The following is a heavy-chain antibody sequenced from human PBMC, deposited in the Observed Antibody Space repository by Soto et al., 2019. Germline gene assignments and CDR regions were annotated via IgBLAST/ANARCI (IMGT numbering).Heavy chain of an antibody. CDR1: GYSFTSSW. V-gene: IGHV5-51*01. CDR2: IFPGDSDT. J-gene: IGHJ4*02. D-gene: IGHD5-12*01. CDR3: AGHGYSGYDWFFDY. Sequence: PGESLKISCKGSGYSFTSSWLGWVRQMPGKGLEWMGIIFPGDSDTRYSPSFQGQVTISAAKSISTAYLQWSSLKASDTAMYYCAGHGYSGYDWFFDYWGQGTLVTVSS.